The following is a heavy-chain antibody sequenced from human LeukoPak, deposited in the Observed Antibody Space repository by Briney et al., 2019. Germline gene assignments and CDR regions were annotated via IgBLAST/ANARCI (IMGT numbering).Heavy chain of an antibody. CDR1: GFIFSTYG. Sequence: GGSLRLSCAASGFIFSTYGMYWVRQAPGKGLEWVAFIRHDGGIKNYADSVKGRSTISRGNSKNTLYLQMNSLRAEDTAVYYCAKDSLADIDYWGQGTLVTVSS. CDR3: AKDSLADIDY. CDR2: IRHDGGIK. V-gene: IGHV3-30*02. J-gene: IGHJ4*02. D-gene: IGHD3-16*01.